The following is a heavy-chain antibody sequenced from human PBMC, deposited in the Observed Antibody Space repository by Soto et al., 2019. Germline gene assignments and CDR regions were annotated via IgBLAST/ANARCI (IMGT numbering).Heavy chain of an antibody. CDR1: GGTFSSYA. Sequence: QVQRVQSGAEVKKPGSSVKVSCKASGGTFSSYAISWVRQAPGQGLEWMGGIIPIFGTANYAQKFQGRVTITADESTSTAYMELSSLRSEDTAVYYCARKGGSSSSGYYYYYGMDVWGQGTTVTVSS. D-gene: IGHD6-6*01. CDR3: ARKGGSSSSGYYYYYGMDV. J-gene: IGHJ6*02. CDR2: IIPIFGTA. V-gene: IGHV1-69*01.